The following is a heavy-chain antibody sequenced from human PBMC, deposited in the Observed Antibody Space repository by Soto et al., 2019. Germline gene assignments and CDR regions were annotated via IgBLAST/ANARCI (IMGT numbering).Heavy chain of an antibody. Sequence: GGSLRLSCAASGFTFNYYGMHWVRQAPGKGLEWMAVISYDGSKQHYADSVKGRFAISRDNSRNTVHLQLNSLRPEDTAVYYCATMGPGPSREDRLYYYVIDNWGQGTTVTVSS. CDR2: ISYDGSKQ. V-gene: IGHV3-30*03. CDR3: ATMGPGPSREDRLYYYVIDN. CDR1: GFTFNYYG. J-gene: IGHJ6*01. D-gene: IGHD3-10*02.